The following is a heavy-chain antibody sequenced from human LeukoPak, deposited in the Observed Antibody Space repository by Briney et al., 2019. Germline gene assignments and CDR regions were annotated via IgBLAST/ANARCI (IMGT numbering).Heavy chain of an antibody. V-gene: IGHV4-59*01. CDR1: GGSISSYY. CDR2: IYYSGST. CDR3: ARSPHKVRGVIYQH. J-gene: IGHJ1*01. Sequence: SETLSLTCTVSGGSISSYYWNWIRQPPGKGLEWIGYIYYSGSTNYNPSLKSRVTISVDTSKNQFSLKLSSVTAADTAVYYCARSPHKVRGVIYQHWGQGTLVTVSS. D-gene: IGHD3-10*01.